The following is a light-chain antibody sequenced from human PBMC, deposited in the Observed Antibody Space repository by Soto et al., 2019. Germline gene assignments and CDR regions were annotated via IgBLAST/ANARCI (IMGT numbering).Light chain of an antibody. Sequence: EIVLTQSPGTLSLSPGERATLSCRASQSVTSGYLAWYQQKPGQAHRLLIYGAYSRATGIPDRSSGSGSGTDFTLTIRRLEPEDFAVYYCQQYGSSPRTFGQGTKVDIK. CDR2: GAY. CDR1: QSVTSGY. CDR3: QQYGSSPRT. V-gene: IGKV3-20*01. J-gene: IGKJ1*01.